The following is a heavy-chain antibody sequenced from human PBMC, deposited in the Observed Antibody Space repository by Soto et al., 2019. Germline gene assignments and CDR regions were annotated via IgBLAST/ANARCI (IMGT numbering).Heavy chain of an antibody. CDR1: GGSFSGYY. J-gene: IGHJ4*02. D-gene: IGHD3-22*01. V-gene: IGHV4-34*01. CDR3: ARAGQEYYYDSSGYYFDY. Sequence: SETLSLTCAVYGGSFSGYYWSWIRKPPGKGLEWIGEINHSGSTNYNPSLKSRVTISVDTSKNQFSLKLSSVTAADTAVYYCARAGQEYYYDSSGYYFDYWGQGTLVTVSS. CDR2: INHSGST.